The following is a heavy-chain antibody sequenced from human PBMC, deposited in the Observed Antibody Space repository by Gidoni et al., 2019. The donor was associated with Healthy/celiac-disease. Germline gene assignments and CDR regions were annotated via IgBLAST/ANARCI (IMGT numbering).Heavy chain of an antibody. V-gene: IGHV3-9*01. Sequence: EVQLVESGGGLVQPGRSLRLSCAASGFTFDDYAMHWVRQAPGKGLEGVSGISWNSGSIGYADSVKGRFTISRDNAKNSLYLQMNSLRAEDTALYYCTVVAVDYWGQGTLVTVSS. J-gene: IGHJ4*02. CDR2: ISWNSGSI. CDR1: GFTFDDYA. D-gene: IGHD2-15*01. CDR3: TVVAVDY.